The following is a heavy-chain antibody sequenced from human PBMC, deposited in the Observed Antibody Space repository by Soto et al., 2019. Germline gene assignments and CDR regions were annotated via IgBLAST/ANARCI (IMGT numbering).Heavy chain of an antibody. D-gene: IGHD2-2*01. CDR1: GYTFTSYY. CDR2: INPSGGST. V-gene: IGHV1-46*01. CDR3: ARGTIVVVPAAIRYYGMDV. Sequence: ASVKVSCKASGYTFTSYYMHWVRQAPGQGLEWMGIINPSGGSTSYAQKFQGRVTMTRDTSTSTVYMELSSLRSEDTAVYYRARGTIVVVPAAIRYYGMDVWGQGTTVTVSS. J-gene: IGHJ6*02.